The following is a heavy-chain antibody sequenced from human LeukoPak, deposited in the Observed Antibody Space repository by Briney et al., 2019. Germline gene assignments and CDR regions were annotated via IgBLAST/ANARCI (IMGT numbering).Heavy chain of an antibody. V-gene: IGHV3-23*01. D-gene: IGHD4-17*01. J-gene: IGHJ4*02. Sequence: GGSLRLSCAASGFTFSSYSMNWVRQAPGKGLEWVSAISGSGGSTYYADSVKGRFTISRDNSKNTLYLQMNSLRAEDTAVYYCAKSIYGDYRDYWGQGTLVTVSS. CDR3: AKSIYGDYRDY. CDR2: ISGSGGST. CDR1: GFTFSSYS.